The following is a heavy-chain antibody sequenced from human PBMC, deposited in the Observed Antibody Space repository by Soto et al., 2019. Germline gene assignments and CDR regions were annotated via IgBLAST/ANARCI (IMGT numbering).Heavy chain of an antibody. J-gene: IGHJ4*02. D-gene: IGHD3-22*01. V-gene: IGHV1-2*02. Sequence: QVKLVQSGAEVKKPGASVKVSCKASGYTFTGYYMNWVRQAPGQGLEWMGWINANSGGTNYAQKFQGRVTMTRDTSISTAYMELSRLRSDDTAVYYCARTNRGYYYDSSGIHYWGQGTLVTVSS. CDR2: INANSGGT. CDR1: GYTFTGYY. CDR3: ARTNRGYYYDSSGIHY.